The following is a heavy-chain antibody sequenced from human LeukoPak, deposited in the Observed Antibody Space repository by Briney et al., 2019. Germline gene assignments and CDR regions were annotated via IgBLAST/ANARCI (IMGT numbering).Heavy chain of an antibody. V-gene: IGHV4-59*01. D-gene: IGHD5-24*01. CDR2: IYYSGST. CDR1: GGSISSYY. Sequence: PSETLSLTCTVSGGSISSYYWSWIRQPPGKGLEWIGYIYYSGSTNYNPSLKSRVTISVDTSKNQFSLKLSSVTAADTAVYYCARTALEMATIDYYYYMDVWGKGTTVTISS. J-gene: IGHJ6*03. CDR3: ARTALEMATIDYYYYMDV.